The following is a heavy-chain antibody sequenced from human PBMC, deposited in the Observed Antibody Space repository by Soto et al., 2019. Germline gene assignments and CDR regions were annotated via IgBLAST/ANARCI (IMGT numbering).Heavy chain of an antibody. CDR2: IIVSHGSP. Sequence: QVHIVQSGSEVKEPGASVRVTCEASGYTFTSHTIHWARQAPGQGLEWMGWIIVSHGSPRYAPQFQGRITFGRDSAATTAYMEPTSLTIEDTAVYYCAREPEDGVPGDYWGQAT. CDR3: AREPEDGVPGDY. V-gene: IGHV1-3*01. J-gene: IGHJ4*02. D-gene: IGHD2-8*01. CDR1: GYTFTSHT.